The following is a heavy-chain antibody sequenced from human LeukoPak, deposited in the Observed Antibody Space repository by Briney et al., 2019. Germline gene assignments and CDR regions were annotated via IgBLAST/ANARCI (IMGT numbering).Heavy chain of an antibody. J-gene: IGHJ5*02. Sequence: GASVKVSCKASGYTFTSYYMHWVRQAPGQGLEWMGIINPSGGSTSYAQKFQGRVTITADESTSTVYMEVSSLRSEDTAMYYCARAQAVAGLNWFDPWGQGTLVTVSS. CDR3: ARAQAVAGLNWFDP. D-gene: IGHD6-19*01. V-gene: IGHV1-46*01. CDR1: GYTFTSYY. CDR2: INPSGGST.